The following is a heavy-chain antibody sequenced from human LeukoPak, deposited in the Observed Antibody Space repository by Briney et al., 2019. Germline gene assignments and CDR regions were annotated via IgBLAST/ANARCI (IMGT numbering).Heavy chain of an antibody. Sequence: ASVKVSCKASGYTFTSYYMHWVRQAPGQGLEWMGIINPSGGSTSYAQKFQGRVTMTRDTSTSTVYMELSSLRSEDTAVYYCAREGYCSGGSCFWFDPWGQGTLVTVSS. V-gene: IGHV1-46*01. CDR2: INPSGGST. D-gene: IGHD2-15*01. CDR1: GYTFTSYY. J-gene: IGHJ5*02. CDR3: AREGYCSGGSCFWFDP.